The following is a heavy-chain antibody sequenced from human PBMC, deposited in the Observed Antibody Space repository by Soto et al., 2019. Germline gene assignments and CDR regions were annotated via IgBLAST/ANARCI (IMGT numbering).Heavy chain of an antibody. CDR2: ISHSGST. CDR1: GGSFSGYY. CDR3: ASTSYLDNSSSAY. D-gene: IGHD3-22*01. V-gene: IGHV4-34*01. Sequence: SETLSLTCAVYGGSFSGYYWSWIRQPPGKGLEWIGEISHSGSTNYNPSLKSRVTISVDTSKNQFSLKLSSVSAADTAVYYCASTSYLDNSSSAYWGQGTLVTV. J-gene: IGHJ4*02.